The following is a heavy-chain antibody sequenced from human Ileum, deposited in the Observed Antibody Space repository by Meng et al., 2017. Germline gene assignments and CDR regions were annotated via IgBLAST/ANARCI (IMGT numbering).Heavy chain of an antibody. V-gene: IGHV3-53*01. CDR2: LHSGGKT. J-gene: IGHJ4*02. CDR1: GLSVRRPY. CDR3: ASGHLDY. Sequence: LLEAGGGLRRPWWSPRLSCEGAGLSVRRPYCAWEREAPGKGLVWVSILHSGGKTYYAESVKGRFTISRDNSKNTVYLQMNSLRAEDTAIYYCASGHLDYWGQGTLVTV.